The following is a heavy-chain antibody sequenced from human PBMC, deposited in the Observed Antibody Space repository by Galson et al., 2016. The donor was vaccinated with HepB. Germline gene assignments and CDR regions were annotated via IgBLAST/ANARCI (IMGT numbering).Heavy chain of an antibody. V-gene: IGHV1-18*01. CDR1: GYTFTSYG. Sequence: SVKVSCKASGYTFTSYGISWVRQAPGQGLEWMGWLSVYNGNTNYAQRLQGRVTMTTDTSTSTAYMELRSLRSDDTAVYYWARVLENYETLARGSDYWGQGTLVTVSS. J-gene: IGHJ4*02. D-gene: IGHD3-22*01. CDR2: LSVYNGNT. CDR3: ARVLENYETLARGSDY.